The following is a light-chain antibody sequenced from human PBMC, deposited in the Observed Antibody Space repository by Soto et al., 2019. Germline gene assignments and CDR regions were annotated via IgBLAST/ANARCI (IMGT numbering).Light chain of an antibody. CDR1: SSDVGGYNY. V-gene: IGLV2-14*01. Sequence: QSALTQPASVSGSPGQSITISCTGTSSDVGGYNYVSWYQQHPGKSPKLMIYEVSNRPSGVSNRFSGSKCGNTASLTISGLQAEYEADYYGSSYTSSRPLVFGTGTKLTVL. CDR2: EVS. J-gene: IGLJ1*01. CDR3: SSYTSSRPLV.